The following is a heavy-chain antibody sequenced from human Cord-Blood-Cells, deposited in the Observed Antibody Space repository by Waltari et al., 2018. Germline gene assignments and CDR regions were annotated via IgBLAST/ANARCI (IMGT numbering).Heavy chain of an antibody. J-gene: IGHJ3*02. CDR2: IYYSGST. Sequence: QVQLQESGPGLVKPSETLSLTCTVSGGSISSYYWSWIRQPPGKGLEWIGYIYYSGSTNYNPSLKSRVTMSVDTAKNQFSLKLSSVTAADTAVYYCARLGYCSGGSCYTHGAFDIWGQGTMVTVSS. CDR3: ARLGYCSGGSCYTHGAFDI. D-gene: IGHD2-15*01. CDR1: GGSISSYY. V-gene: IGHV4-59*08.